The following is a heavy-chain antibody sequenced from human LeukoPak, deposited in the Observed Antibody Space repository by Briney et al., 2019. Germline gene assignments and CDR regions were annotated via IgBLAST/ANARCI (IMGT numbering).Heavy chain of an antibody. CDR2: IYYSGST. Sequence: SETLSLTCTVSGGSISSSSYYWGWIRQPPGKGLEWIGSIYYSGSTYYNPSLKSRVTISVDTSKSQFSLKLSSVTAADTAVYYCASGITGTADAFDIWGQGTMVTVSS. CDR3: ASGITGTADAFDI. D-gene: IGHD1-20*01. J-gene: IGHJ3*02. V-gene: IGHV4-39*01. CDR1: GGSISSSSYY.